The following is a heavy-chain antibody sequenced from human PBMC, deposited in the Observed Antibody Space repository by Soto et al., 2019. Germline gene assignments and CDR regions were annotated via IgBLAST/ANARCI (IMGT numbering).Heavy chain of an antibody. V-gene: IGHV3-48*02. J-gene: IGHJ4*02. D-gene: IGHD6-6*01. CDR1: GFTFSSYS. CDR3: ARDLGMYSSSSQVGY. Sequence: GSLRLSCAASGFTFSSYSMNWVRQAPGKGLEWVPYISSSSSTIYYADSVKGRFTISRDNAKNSLYLQMNSLRDEDTAVYYCARDLGMYSSSSQVGYWGQGTLVTVSS. CDR2: ISSSSSTI.